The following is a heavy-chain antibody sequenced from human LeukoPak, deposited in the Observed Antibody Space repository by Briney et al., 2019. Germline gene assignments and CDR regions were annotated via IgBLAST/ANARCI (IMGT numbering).Heavy chain of an antibody. V-gene: IGHV1-8*01. CDR1: GYTFTSYG. D-gene: IGHD3-10*01. CDR2: MNPNSGNT. J-gene: IGHJ4*02. Sequence: EASVKVSCKASGYTFTSYGINWVRQATGQGLEWMGWMNPNSGNTGYAQKFQGRVTMTRNTSISTAYMELSSLRSEDTAVYYCAREGAGDGYIDYWGQGTLVTVSS. CDR3: AREGAGDGYIDY.